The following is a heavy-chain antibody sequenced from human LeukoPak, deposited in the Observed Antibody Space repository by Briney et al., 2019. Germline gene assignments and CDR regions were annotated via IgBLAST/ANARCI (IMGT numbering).Heavy chain of an antibody. CDR3: ARGGIAAAGRGTFDY. CDR2: IKQDGSEK. V-gene: IGHV3-7*01. D-gene: IGHD6-13*01. Sequence: GGSLRLSCAASGITLSDFWFSWVRQAPGKGLEWVANIKQDGSEKYYVDSVKGRFTISRDKAKNSLYLQMNSLRAEDTAVYYCARGGIAAAGRGTFDYWGQGTLVTVSS. CDR1: GITLSDFW. J-gene: IGHJ4*02.